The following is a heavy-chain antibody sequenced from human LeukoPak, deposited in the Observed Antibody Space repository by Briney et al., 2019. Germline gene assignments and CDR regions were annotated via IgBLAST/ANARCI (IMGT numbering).Heavy chain of an antibody. CDR3: ARESIVLLWFGEPPDAFDI. CDR1: GGSFSGYY. J-gene: IGHJ3*02. CDR2: INHSGST. V-gene: IGHV4-34*01. Sequence: PSETLSLTCAVYGGSFSGYYWSWIRQPPGKGLEWIGEINHSGSTNYNPSLKSRVTISVDTSKNQFSLRLSSVTAADTAVYYCARESIVLLWFGEPPDAFDIWGQGTMVTVSS. D-gene: IGHD3-10*01.